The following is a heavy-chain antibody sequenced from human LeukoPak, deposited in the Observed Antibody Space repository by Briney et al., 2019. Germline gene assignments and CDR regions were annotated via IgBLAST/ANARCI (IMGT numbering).Heavy chain of an antibody. CDR2: ISAYNGNT. D-gene: IGHD1-26*01. Sequence: ASVKVSCKASGYTFTSYGISWVRQAPGQGLEWMGWISAYNGNTNYAQKLQGRVTMTTDTSTSTAYMELSSLRSEDTAVYYCARAVGATGPMNYWGQGTLVTVSS. CDR1: GYTFTSYG. J-gene: IGHJ4*02. CDR3: ARAVGATGPMNY. V-gene: IGHV1-18*01.